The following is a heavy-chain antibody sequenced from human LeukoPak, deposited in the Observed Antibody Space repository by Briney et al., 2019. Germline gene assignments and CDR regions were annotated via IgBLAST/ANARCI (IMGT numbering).Heavy chain of an antibody. CDR2: IRYDGSDK. CDR1: GFTFSSYG. J-gene: IGHJ6*03. D-gene: IGHD5-18*01. V-gene: IGHV3-30*02. CDR3: AREGVDTALYYYYYMDV. Sequence: GGSLRLSCAASGFTFSSYGMHWVRQAPGKGLEWVAFIRYDGSDKYYADSVKGRFTISRDNSKNTLYLQMNSLRAEDTAVYYCAREGVDTALYYYYYMDVWGKGTTVTVSS.